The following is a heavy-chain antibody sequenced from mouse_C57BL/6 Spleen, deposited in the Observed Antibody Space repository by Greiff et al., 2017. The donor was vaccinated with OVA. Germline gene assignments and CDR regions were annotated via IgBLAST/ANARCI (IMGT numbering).Heavy chain of an antibody. CDR3: AAQATLDWFAY. V-gene: IGHV1-80*01. D-gene: IGHD3-2*02. J-gene: IGHJ3*01. Sequence: VQVVESGAELVKPGASVKISCKASGYAFSSYWMNWVKQRPGKGLEWIGQIYPGDGDTNYNGKFKGKATLTADKSSSTAYMQLSSLTAEDSAVYFCAAQATLDWFAYWGQGTLVTVSA. CDR1: GYAFSSYW. CDR2: IYPGDGDT.